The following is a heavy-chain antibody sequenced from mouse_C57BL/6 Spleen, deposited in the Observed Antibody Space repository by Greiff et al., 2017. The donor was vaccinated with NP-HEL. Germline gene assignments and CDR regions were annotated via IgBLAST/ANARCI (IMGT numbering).Heavy chain of an antibody. CDR1: GYTFTSYW. D-gene: IGHD1-2*01. CDR3: ARLSYGSWAMDY. J-gene: IGHJ4*01. CDR2: IYPGSGST. Sequence: QVQLQQPGAELVKPGASVKMSCKASGYTFTSYWITWVKQRPGQGLEWIGDIYPGSGSTTYNEKFKSKATLTVDTSSSTAYMQLSSQTSEDSAVDNCARLSYGSWAMDYWGQGTSVTVSS. V-gene: IGHV1-55*01.